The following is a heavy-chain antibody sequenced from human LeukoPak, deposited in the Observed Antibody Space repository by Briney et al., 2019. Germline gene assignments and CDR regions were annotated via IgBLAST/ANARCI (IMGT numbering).Heavy chain of an antibody. D-gene: IGHD5-24*01. CDR2: IIPILGIA. CDR1: GYTFSSYD. J-gene: IGHJ4*02. V-gene: IGHV1-69*04. CDR3: ARHGSVEMVDY. Sequence: SVKVSCKASGYTFSSYDINWVRQATGQGLEWMGRIIPILGIANYAQKFQGRVTITADKSTSTAYMELSSLRSEDTAVYYCARHGSVEMVDYWGQGTLVTVSS.